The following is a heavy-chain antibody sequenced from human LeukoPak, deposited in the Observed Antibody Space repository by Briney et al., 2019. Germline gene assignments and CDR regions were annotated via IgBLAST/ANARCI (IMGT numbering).Heavy chain of an antibody. J-gene: IGHJ6*02. Sequence: PSETLSLTCAVYGGSFSGYYWSWIRQPPGKGLEWIGEINHSGSTNYNPSLKSRVTISVDTSKNQFSLKLSSVTAADTAVYYCARELIFHYYYYYGMDVWGQGTTVTVSS. D-gene: IGHD3-3*02. CDR2: INHSGST. CDR1: GGSFSGYY. V-gene: IGHV4-34*01. CDR3: ARELIFHYYYYYGMDV.